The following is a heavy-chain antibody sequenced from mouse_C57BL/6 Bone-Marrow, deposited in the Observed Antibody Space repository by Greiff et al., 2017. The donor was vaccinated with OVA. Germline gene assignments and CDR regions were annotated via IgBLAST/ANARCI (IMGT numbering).Heavy chain of an antibody. CDR1: GYTFTSYW. Sequence: EVQLQQSGTVLARPGASVKMSCKTSGYTFTSYWMPWVKQRPGKGLEWIGAIYPGNSDTSYNQKFKGKAKLTAVTSASTAYMELSSLTNEDSAVYYCTRTNGYWDDWFAYWGQGTLVTVSA. CDR3: TRTNGYWDDWFAY. J-gene: IGHJ3*01. D-gene: IGHD4-1*01. CDR2: IYPGNSDT. V-gene: IGHV1-5*01.